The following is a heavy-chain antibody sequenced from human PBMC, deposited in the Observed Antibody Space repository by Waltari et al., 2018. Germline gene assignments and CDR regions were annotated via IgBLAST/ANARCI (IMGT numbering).Heavy chain of an antibody. CDR2: SYYSGST. Sequence: QLQLQESGPGLVKPSETLSLTCTVSGGSISSSSYYWGWIRQPPGKGLEWIGSSYYSGSTYYNPSLKSRVTISVDTSKNQFSLKLSSVTAADTAVYYCARDPAVGIVATTATDYWGQGTLVTVSS. J-gene: IGHJ4*02. CDR3: ARDPAVGIVATTATDY. V-gene: IGHV4-39*07. D-gene: IGHD5-12*01. CDR1: GGSISSSSYY.